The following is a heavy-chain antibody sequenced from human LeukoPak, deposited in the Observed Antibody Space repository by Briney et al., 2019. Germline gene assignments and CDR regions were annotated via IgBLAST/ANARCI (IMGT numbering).Heavy chain of an antibody. CDR1: GFTFSGYG. CDR2: ISFDGSNQ. J-gene: IGHJ4*02. D-gene: IGHD1-26*01. V-gene: IGHV3-30*18. Sequence: GRSLRLSCAASGFTFSGYGMHWVRQAPGKGPEWVALISFDGSNQYYADSVKGRFTISRDNSKNTLYLQMSSLRAEDTAVYYCAKPPEVGATVGYFDYWGQGTLVTVSS. CDR3: AKPPEVGATVGYFDY.